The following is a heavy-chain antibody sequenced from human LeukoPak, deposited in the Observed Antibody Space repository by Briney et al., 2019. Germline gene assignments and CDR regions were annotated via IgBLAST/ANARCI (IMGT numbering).Heavy chain of an antibody. Sequence: KSSETLSLTCGVSGGSISNTNWWTWVRPPPGKGLEWIGEVNLQGSTNYNPSLKSRVAISVDKSENHISLKLPSVTAADTAVYYCARPKGNTMVRGVIIRETNWFDPWGQGTLVTVSS. CDR3: ARPKGNTMVRGVIIRETNWFDP. D-gene: IGHD3-10*01. J-gene: IGHJ5*02. CDR2: VNLQGST. V-gene: IGHV4-4*02. CDR1: GGSISNTNW.